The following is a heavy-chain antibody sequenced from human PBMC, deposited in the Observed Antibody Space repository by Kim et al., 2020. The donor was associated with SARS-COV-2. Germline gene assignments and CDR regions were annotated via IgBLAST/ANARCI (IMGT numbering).Heavy chain of an antibody. V-gene: IGHV3-30*01. D-gene: IGHD2-15*01. J-gene: IGHJ6*03. Sequence: NADSEKGRFTIARYDSKNTLCLQMNGLGAEDTAVYYCARGWQSHYSYMDVWGKGTTVTVSS. CDR3: ARGWQSHYSYMDV.